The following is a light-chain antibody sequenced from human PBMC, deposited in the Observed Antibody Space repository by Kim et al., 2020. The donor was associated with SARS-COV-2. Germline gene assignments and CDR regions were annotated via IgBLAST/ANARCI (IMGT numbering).Light chain of an antibody. J-gene: IGLJ2*01. Sequence: QAVTISCTGTNSDIGGDIYVSWYQQHPGKAPKLIIYDVSNRPSGVSNRFSGSKSGNTASLTISGLQAEDEADYYCSSYTSSTTLVVFGGGTQLTVL. V-gene: IGLV2-14*03. CDR2: DVS. CDR1: NSDIGGDIY. CDR3: SSYTSSTTLVV.